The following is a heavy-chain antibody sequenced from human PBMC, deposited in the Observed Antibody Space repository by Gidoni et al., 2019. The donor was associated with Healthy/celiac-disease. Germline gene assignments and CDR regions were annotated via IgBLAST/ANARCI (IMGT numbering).Heavy chain of an antibody. CDR1: GFTFSSYA. D-gene: IGHD3-22*01. Sequence: EVQLLESGGGLVQPGGSLRLSCAASGFTFSSYAMSWVRQAPGKGLEWVSAISGSGGSTYYADSVKGRFTISRDNSKNTLYLQMNSLRAEDTAVYYCAKELEGYYDSSGYYLRPFDYWGQGTLVTVSS. J-gene: IGHJ4*02. V-gene: IGHV3-23*01. CDR3: AKELEGYYDSSGYYLRPFDY. CDR2: ISGSGGST.